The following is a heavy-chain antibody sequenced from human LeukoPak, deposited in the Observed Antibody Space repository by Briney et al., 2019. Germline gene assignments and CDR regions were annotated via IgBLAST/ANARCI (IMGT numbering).Heavy chain of an antibody. D-gene: IGHD2-21*02. CDR2: ISSSGSTI. CDR1: GFTFSSYE. Sequence: TGGSLRLSCAASGFTFSSYEMNWVRQAPGKGLEWVSYISSSGSTIYYADSVKGRFTISRDNAKNSLYLQMNSLRAEDTAVYYCARDTYCGGDCYSGPYWGQGTLVTVSS. CDR3: ARDTYCGGDCYSGPY. J-gene: IGHJ4*02. V-gene: IGHV3-48*03.